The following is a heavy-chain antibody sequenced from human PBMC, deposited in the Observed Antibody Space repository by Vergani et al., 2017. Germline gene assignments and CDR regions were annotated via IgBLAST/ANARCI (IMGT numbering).Heavy chain of an antibody. CDR3: ARGLSAAAGLNWFDP. CDR1: GGSISSGSYY. V-gene: IGHV4-61*02. D-gene: IGHD6-13*01. Sequence: QVQLQESGPGLVKPSQTLSLTCTVSGGSISSGSYYWSWIRQPAGKGLEWIGRIYTSGSTNYNPSLKSRVTISVDTSKNQFSLKLSSVTAADTAVYYCARGLSAAAGLNWFDPWGQGTLVAVSS. CDR2: IYTSGST. J-gene: IGHJ5*02.